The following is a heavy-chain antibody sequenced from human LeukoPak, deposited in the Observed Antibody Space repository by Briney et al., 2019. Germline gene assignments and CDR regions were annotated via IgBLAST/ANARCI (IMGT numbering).Heavy chain of an antibody. CDR3: AYVFSGSYRYLYYFDY. J-gene: IGHJ4*02. V-gene: IGHV1-69*13. CDR1: GGTFSSYA. CDR2: IIPIFGTA. Sequence: ASVKVSCKASGGTFSSYAISWVRQAPGQGLEWMGGIIPIFGTANYAQKFQGRVTITADESTSTAYVELSSLRSEDTAVYYCAYVFSGSYRYLYYFDYWGQGTLVTVSS. D-gene: IGHD3-16*02.